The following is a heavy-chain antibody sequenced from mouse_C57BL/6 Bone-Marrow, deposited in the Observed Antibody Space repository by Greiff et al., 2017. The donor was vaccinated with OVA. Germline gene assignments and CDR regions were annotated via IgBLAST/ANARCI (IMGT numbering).Heavy chain of an antibody. CDR3: ARSDYGRRNFAY. Sequence: QVQLQQPGAELVKPGASVKLSCKASGYTFTSYWMHWVKQWPGRGLEWIGRIDPNSGGTKYNEKFKSKGTLTVDKPTSTAYMQISSLTSEDSAVYYCARSDYGRRNFAYWGQGTLVTVSA. CDR2: IDPNSGGT. J-gene: IGHJ3*01. V-gene: IGHV1-72*01. CDR1: GYTFTSYW. D-gene: IGHD1-1*01.